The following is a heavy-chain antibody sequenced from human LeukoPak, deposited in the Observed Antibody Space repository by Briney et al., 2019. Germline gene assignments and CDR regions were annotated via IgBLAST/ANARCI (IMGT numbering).Heavy chain of an antibody. J-gene: IGHJ4*02. D-gene: IGHD6-19*01. Sequence: PGGSLRLSCAASGFTFSSYWMHGVRQVPGKGLVWVSRIDTDGTGTSYADSVKGRFTVSRDNAKNTLYLQMISLRAEDTAVYYCTRLGGSSGVDYWGQGTLVTVSS. CDR1: GFTFSSYW. CDR2: IDTDGTGT. V-gene: IGHV3-74*01. CDR3: TRLGGSSGVDY.